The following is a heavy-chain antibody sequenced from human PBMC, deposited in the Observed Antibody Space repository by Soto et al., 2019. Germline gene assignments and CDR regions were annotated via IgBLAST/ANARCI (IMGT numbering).Heavy chain of an antibody. CDR1: GFTVSSYA. D-gene: IGHD6-19*01. Sequence: PGGSLRLSCAASGFTVSSYAMNLVRQAPGKGLEWVSGISGSGGITSYADSVKGRFTISRDNSKTTLYLQMNSLRAEDTAKYYCAKERFSNAWYGTFAYWGQGTLVTVSS. CDR2: ISGSGGIT. V-gene: IGHV3-23*01. J-gene: IGHJ4*02. CDR3: AKERFSNAWYGTFAY.